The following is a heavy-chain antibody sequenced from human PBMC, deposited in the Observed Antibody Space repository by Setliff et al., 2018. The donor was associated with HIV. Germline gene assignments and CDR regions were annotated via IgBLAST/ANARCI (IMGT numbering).Heavy chain of an antibody. CDR1: GYSLTELS. CDR3: ATSSFYDILTAPTPGVFDI. D-gene: IGHD3-9*01. Sequence: ASVKVSCKVSGYSLTELSIHWVRQAPGEGLEWMGGFDPEDNETVYAEKFQGRVTMTEDTSPDTAYMALSSLRSEDTAMYYCATSSFYDILTAPTPGVFDIWGQGTMVTDSS. CDR2: FDPEDNET. J-gene: IGHJ3*02. V-gene: IGHV1-24*01.